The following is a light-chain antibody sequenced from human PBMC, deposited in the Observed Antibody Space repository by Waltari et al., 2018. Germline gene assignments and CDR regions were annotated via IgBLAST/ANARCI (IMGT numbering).Light chain of an antibody. CDR2: VNSDGSH. J-gene: IGLJ3*02. Sequence: QLVLTQSPSASAPLVVSVKLTCTLIRGRSSNVIPWHPQQPEKGPRYLMKVNSDGSHSKGDNIPDRFSGSSSGAEHYLTISSLQSEDEADYYCQTGGHGTWVFGGGTKLTVL. CDR3: QTGGHGTWV. V-gene: IGLV4-69*01. CDR1: RGRSSNV.